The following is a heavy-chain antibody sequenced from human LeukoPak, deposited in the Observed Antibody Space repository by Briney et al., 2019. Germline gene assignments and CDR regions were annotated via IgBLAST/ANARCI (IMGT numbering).Heavy chain of an antibody. D-gene: IGHD3-22*01. V-gene: IGHV3-30-3*01. CDR2: ISHDGSNK. CDR1: GFTFSSYA. J-gene: IGHJ4*02. CDR3: ARADSSGYGYFDY. Sequence: GGSLRLSCAASGFTFSSYAMHWVRQAPGKGLERVAVISHDGSNKYYADSVKGRFTISRDNSKNTLYLQMNSLRAEDTAVYYCARADSSGYGYFDYWGQGTLVTVSS.